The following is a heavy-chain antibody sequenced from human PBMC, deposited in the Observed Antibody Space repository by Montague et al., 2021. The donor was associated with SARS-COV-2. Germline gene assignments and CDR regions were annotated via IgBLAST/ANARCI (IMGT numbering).Heavy chain of an antibody. CDR2: IFVGAST. D-gene: IGHD2-2*01. CDR3: ARGMAPEGRWFDS. CDR1: GGSISGYY. V-gene: IGHV4-4*07. J-gene: IGHJ5*01. Sequence: SETLSLTCSVSGGSISGYYWSWVRQAAGKRLEWIGRIFVGASTDYNPSLMSRFSLSGDKSKSQFSPKVTSVTAADTAIYYCARGMAPEGRWFDSWGHGMLVTVSS.